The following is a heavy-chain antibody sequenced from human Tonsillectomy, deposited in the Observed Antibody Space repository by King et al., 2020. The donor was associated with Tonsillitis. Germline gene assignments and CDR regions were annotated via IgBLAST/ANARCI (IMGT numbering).Heavy chain of an antibody. Sequence: VQLVESVGGLVQPGGSLRLSCAVSGFTLSSYWMTWVRQAPGKGLEWVANIKQDGSEKYYVDSVKGRFTISRDNAKNSLYLQINSLRAEDTAVYYCARDRGAFDIWGQGTMVTVSS. CDR2: IKQDGSEK. V-gene: IGHV3-7*03. J-gene: IGHJ3*02. CDR3: ARDRGAFDI. CDR1: GFTLSSYW. D-gene: IGHD3-10*01.